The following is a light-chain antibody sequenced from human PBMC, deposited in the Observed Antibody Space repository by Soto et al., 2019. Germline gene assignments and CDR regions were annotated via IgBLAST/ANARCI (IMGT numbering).Light chain of an antibody. J-gene: IGKJ1*01. CDR2: GAQ. CDR3: QQYGSSPRT. V-gene: IGKV3-20*01. CDR1: QSVRRTH. Sequence: EIVLTQSPGTLSLSPGEXAXXSCSAXQSVRRTHLAWHQQKPGQANRLPIYGAQSTPTGITDRLRGSGYRTDFTLKISRLAPEDFAVYYCQQYGSSPRTFGQGTKV.